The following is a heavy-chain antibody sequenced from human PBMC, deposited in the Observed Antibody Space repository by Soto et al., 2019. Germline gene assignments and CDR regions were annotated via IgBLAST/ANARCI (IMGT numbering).Heavy chain of an antibody. CDR1: GYNFATYW. Sequence: GESLKISCKGSGYNFATYWIAWVRQLPGKGPEWMGIIYPGDSDTSYSPSFQGQVTISADKSISTAYLQWSSLKASDTAMYYCARSPRSSWYFADYWGQGTLVTVSS. CDR3: ARSPRSSWYFADY. J-gene: IGHJ4*02. V-gene: IGHV5-51*01. D-gene: IGHD6-13*01. CDR2: IYPGDSDT.